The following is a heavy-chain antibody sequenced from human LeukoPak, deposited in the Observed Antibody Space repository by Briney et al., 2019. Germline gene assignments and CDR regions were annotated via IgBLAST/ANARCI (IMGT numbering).Heavy chain of an antibody. CDR3: ATTPFGYDSSGYYSRGHAFDI. Sequence: SETLSLTCTVSDYSISSGYGYYWGWIRQPAGKGLEWIGRIYTSGSTNYNPSLKSRVTMSVDTSKNQFSLKLSSVTAADTAVYYCATTPFGYDSSGYYSRGHAFDIWGQGTMVTVSS. V-gene: IGHV4-61*02. CDR2: IYTSGST. D-gene: IGHD3-22*01. CDR1: DYSISSGYGYY. J-gene: IGHJ3*02.